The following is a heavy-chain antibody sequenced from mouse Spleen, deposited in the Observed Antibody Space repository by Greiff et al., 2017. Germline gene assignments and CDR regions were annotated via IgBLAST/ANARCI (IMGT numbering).Heavy chain of an antibody. Sequence: EVKLMESGPGLVKPSQSLSLTCSVTGYSITSGYYWNWIRQFPGNKLEWMGYISYDGSNNYNPSLKNRISITRDTSKNQFFLKLNSVTTEDTATYYCAREGPNWDFDYWGQGTTLTVSS. CDR1: GYSITSGYY. CDR3: AREGPNWDFDY. J-gene: IGHJ2*01. V-gene: IGHV3-6*01. CDR2: ISYDGSN. D-gene: IGHD4-1*01.